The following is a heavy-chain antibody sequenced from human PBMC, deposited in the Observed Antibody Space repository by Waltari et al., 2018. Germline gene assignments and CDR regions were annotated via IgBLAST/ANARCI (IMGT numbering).Heavy chain of an antibody. D-gene: IGHD3-10*01. CDR1: GFTFSSYA. J-gene: IGHJ4*02. V-gene: IGHV3-23*03. Sequence: EVQLLESGGGLVQPGGSLRLSCAASGFTFSSYAMSWVGQAPGKGLEWVSVIYSGGSSTYYADSVKGRFTISRDNSKNTLYLQMNSLRAEDTAVYYCAKGSMVQGVIGYWGQGTLVTVSS. CDR2: IYSGGSST. CDR3: AKGSMVQGVIGY.